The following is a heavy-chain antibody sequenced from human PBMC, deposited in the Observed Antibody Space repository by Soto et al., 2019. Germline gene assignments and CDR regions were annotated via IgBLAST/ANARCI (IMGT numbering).Heavy chain of an antibody. CDR3: ARDQKVTTHPSDHYYYYGMDV. D-gene: IGHD4-4*01. J-gene: IGHJ6*02. CDR1: GFTVSSNY. Sequence: PGGSLRLSCAASGFTVSSNYMSWVRQAPGKGLEWVSVIYSGGSTYYADSVKGRFTISRDNSKNTLYLQMNSLRAEDTAVYYCARDQKVTTHPSDHYYYYGMDVWGQGTTVTVSS. CDR2: IYSGGST. V-gene: IGHV3-53*01.